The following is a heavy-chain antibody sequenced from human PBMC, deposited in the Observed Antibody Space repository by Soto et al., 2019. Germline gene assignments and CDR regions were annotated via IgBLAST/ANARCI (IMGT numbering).Heavy chain of an antibody. Sequence: SETLSLTCTVSGGSISSGGYYWSWIRQHPGKGLEWIGYIYYSGSTYYNPSLKSRVTISVDTSKNQFSLKLSSVTAADTAVYYCASTVITFGGVVVITSYYFDYWGQGTLVTVSS. CDR2: IYYSGST. V-gene: IGHV4-31*03. CDR1: GGSISSGGYY. J-gene: IGHJ4*02. D-gene: IGHD3-16*02. CDR3: ASTVITFGGVVVITSYYFDY.